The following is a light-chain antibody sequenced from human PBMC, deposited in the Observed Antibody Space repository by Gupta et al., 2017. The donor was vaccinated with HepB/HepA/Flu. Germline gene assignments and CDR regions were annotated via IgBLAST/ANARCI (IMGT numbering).Light chain of an antibody. V-gene: IGKV4-1*01. Sequence: DIVMTQSPDPLAVSLGERATIKCKSSQSVLHTYINKEYLAWYQQKSGQPPKLLIYWASTRESGVPDRFSGSGSGTEFTLTINSLQAEDVAVYYCQQNYCTPWTFGQGTKVEI. CDR1: QSVLHTYINKEY. CDR2: WAS. CDR3: QQNYCTPWT. J-gene: IGKJ1*01.